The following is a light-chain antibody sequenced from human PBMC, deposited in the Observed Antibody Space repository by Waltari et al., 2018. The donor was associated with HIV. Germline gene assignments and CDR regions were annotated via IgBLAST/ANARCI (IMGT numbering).Light chain of an antibody. CDR2: SND. Sequence: QSVMTQPPSLSGNPGQRVTITCSGGSSNIGSRSVNWYQQFSGTAPKLLMFSNDPRPSGVPDRCSGSKSGTSASLAISGLHSGDEADYYCAAWDVRLNGVVFGGGTKLTVL. V-gene: IGLV1-44*01. CDR3: AAWDVRLNGVV. J-gene: IGLJ2*01. CDR1: SSNIGSRS.